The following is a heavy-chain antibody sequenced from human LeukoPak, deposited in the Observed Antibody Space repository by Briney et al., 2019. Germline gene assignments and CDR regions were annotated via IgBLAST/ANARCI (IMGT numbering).Heavy chain of an antibody. D-gene: IGHD1-20*01. CDR3: ARERYNWNLYYYYGMDV. CDR2: INHSGST. CDR1: GGSFSGYY. Sequence: PSETLSLTCAVYGGSFSGYYWSWIRQPPGKGLEWIGEINHSGSTNYNPSLKSRVTISVDTSKNQFSLKLSSVTAADTAVYYCARERYNWNLYYYYGMDVWGQGTTVTVSS. J-gene: IGHJ6*02. V-gene: IGHV4-34*01.